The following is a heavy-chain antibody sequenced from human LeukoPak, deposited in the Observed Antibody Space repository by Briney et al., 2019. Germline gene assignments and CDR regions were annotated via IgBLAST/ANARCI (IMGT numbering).Heavy chain of an antibody. Sequence: GSLKLSCSASGFTFSSYAIHWVRQAPGKGLEYVSAISSNGGSTYYADSVKGRFTISRDNSKNTLYLQMSSLRAEDTAVYYCVKDRGYSHGELRYWGQGTLVTVSS. CDR3: VKDRGYSHGELRY. V-gene: IGHV3-64D*06. J-gene: IGHJ4*02. CDR2: ISSNGGST. CDR1: GFTFSSYA. D-gene: IGHD5-18*01.